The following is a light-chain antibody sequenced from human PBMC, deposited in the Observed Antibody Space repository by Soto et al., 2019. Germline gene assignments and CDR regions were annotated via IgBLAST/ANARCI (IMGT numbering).Light chain of an antibody. Sequence: QSVLTQPAFVSGSPGQSITISCTGTRSDVGGYNYVSWYQQHPGKAPKLMIYDVSNRPSGVSNRFSGSKSGNTASLTISGLQAEDEADYYCSSYTSSSDLDVFGTGTKVTVL. CDR1: RSDVGGYNY. CDR3: SSYTSSSDLDV. V-gene: IGLV2-14*01. J-gene: IGLJ1*01. CDR2: DVS.